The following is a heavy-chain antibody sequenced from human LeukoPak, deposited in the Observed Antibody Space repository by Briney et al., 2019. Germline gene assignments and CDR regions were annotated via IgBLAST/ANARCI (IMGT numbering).Heavy chain of an antibody. J-gene: IGHJ4*02. CDR3: AKGGKWDVTPFDY. V-gene: IGHV3-74*01. CDR2: ISYDGGGT. D-gene: IGHD1-26*01. CDR1: GFTFSDYW. Sequence: GGSLRLSCAASGFTFSDYWMHWVRQTPGKGLVWVSRISYDGGGTNYADSVKGRFTISRDNAKNTLYLQVNSLRAEDTAVYYCAKGGKWDVTPFDYWGQGTLVTVSS.